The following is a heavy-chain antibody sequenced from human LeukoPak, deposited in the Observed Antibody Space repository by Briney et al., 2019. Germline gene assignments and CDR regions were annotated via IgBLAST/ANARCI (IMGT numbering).Heavy chain of an antibody. V-gene: IGHV1-69*13. CDR1: GGTFSSYA. CDR3: AREASCYTLHSSSCPLDY. CDR2: IIPTFGTA. Sequence: SVKVSCKASGGTFSSYAISWVRQAPGQGLEWMGGIIPTFGTANYAQKFQGRVTITADESTSTAYMELSSLRSEDTAVYYCAREASCYTLHSSSCPLDYWGQGTLVTVSS. D-gene: IGHD2-2*02. J-gene: IGHJ4*02.